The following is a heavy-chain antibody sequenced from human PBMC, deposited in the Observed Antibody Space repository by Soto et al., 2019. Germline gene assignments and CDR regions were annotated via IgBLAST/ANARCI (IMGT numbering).Heavy chain of an antibody. CDR3: ARSDGRY. CDR2: IYYSGTT. CDR1: GDSISSGDYY. Sequence: SETLSLTCTVSGDSISSGDYYWSWVRQSPGKGLEWIGCIYYSGTTNYNPSLKSRLTISVDTSKNQFSLKLSSVTAADTAVYYCARSDGRYWGQGTLVTVSS. V-gene: IGHV4-61*08. J-gene: IGHJ4*02.